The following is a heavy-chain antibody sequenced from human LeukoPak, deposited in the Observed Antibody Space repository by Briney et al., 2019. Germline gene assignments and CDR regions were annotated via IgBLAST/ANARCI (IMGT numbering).Heavy chain of an antibody. J-gene: IGHJ5*02. CDR2: IKQDGSEK. D-gene: IGHD2-15*01. Sequence: GGSLRLSCAASGFTFSSYWMSWVRQAPGKGLEWVANIKQDGSEKYYVDSVKGRFTISRDNAKNSLYLQMNSLRAEDTAVYYCARDIVVVVAATYNWFDPWGQRTLVTVSS. CDR1: GFTFSSYW. CDR3: ARDIVVVVAATYNWFDP. V-gene: IGHV3-7*01.